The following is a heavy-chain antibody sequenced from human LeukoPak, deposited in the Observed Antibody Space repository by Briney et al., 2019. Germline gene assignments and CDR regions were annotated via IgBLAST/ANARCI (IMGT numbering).Heavy chain of an antibody. Sequence: GGSLRLSCATSGFTFSSYSMNWVRQAPGKGLEWVSSISSSSSYIYYADSVKGRFTISRDNAKNSLYLQMNSLRAEDTAVYYCARVGASNFDYWGQGTLVTVSS. CDR2: ISSSSSYI. CDR1: GFTFSSYS. CDR3: ARVGASNFDY. D-gene: IGHD1-26*01. J-gene: IGHJ4*02. V-gene: IGHV3-21*01.